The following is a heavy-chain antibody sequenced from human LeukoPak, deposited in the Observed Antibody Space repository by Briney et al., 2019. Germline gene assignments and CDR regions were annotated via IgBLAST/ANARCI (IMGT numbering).Heavy chain of an antibody. CDR2: ISYDGSNK. CDR1: GFIFSSYA. Sequence: GGSLRLSCAASGFIFSSYALHWVRQAPGKGLEWLTFISYDGSNKDYADSVKGRFTVSRDNSKNTLYLQMNSLRDDDTGVYYCARDGEAGIVGVTGLGYWGQGTLVTVSS. D-gene: IGHD1-26*01. CDR3: ARDGEAGIVGVTGLGY. V-gene: IGHV3-30-3*01. J-gene: IGHJ4*02.